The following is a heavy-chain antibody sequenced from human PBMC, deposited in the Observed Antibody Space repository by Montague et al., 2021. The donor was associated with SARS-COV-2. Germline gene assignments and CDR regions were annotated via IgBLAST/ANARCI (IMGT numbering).Heavy chain of an antibody. CDR2: IYYSGST. CDR1: GGSISSRSYY. J-gene: IGHJ3*02. V-gene: IGHV4-39*01. D-gene: IGHD4-23*01. Sequence: SETLSLTCTVSGGSISSRSYYWGWIRQPPGKGLEWIGSIYYSGSTYYNPSLKSRGTIAVDTSKNQFYLKLSSVTAADTAVYYCARLRGDYGGTYDTFDIWGQGTMVTVSS. CDR3: ARLRGDYGGTYDTFDI.